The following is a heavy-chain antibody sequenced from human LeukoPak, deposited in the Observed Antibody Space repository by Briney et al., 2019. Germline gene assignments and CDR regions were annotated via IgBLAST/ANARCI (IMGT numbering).Heavy chain of an antibody. CDR2: IYYTGIT. D-gene: IGHD2-2*01. CDR1: GGSITSDTYY. V-gene: IGHV4-39*01. J-gene: IGHJ4*02. CDR3: AMGSTLFDY. Sequence: SETLSLTCTVSGGSITSDTYYWGWVRQPPGKGLEWIAFIYYTGITFYTPSLKGRVTISVDTSKNQFSLKLSSVTAADTAVYYCAMGSTLFDYWGQGTLVTVSS.